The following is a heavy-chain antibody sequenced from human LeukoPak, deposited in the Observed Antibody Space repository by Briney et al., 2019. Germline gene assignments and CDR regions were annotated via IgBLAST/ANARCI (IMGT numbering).Heavy chain of an antibody. D-gene: IGHD3-22*01. CDR1: GYTFTSYG. CDR3: AREGHDTSGYYYPNWFDP. V-gene: IGHV1-18*01. J-gene: IGHJ5*02. Sequence: ASVKVSCKASGYTFTSYGISWVRQAPAQGLEGMGWISAYNNNTICAQNLQGRLTMTTDTSTSTAYMELRSLRSDDTAMYYCAREGHDTSGYYYPNWFDPWGQGTLVAVSS. CDR2: ISAYNNNT.